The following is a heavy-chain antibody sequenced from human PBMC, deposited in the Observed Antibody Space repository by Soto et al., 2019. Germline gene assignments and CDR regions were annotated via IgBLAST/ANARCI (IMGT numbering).Heavy chain of an antibody. V-gene: IGHV2-5*01. D-gene: IGHD5-12*01. Sequence: SGPTLVNPTQTLTLTCTFSGFSLSSSGVGVGWIRQPPGKALEWLAFIIWNDDKRYSPSLRSRLTITKDTSKNQVVLTMTNMDPVDTATYYCAHTGYSGLNLYYYYAMDVWGQGTTVTVSS. CDR1: GFSLSSSGVG. CDR3: AHTGYSGLNLYYYYAMDV. J-gene: IGHJ6*02. CDR2: IIWNDDK.